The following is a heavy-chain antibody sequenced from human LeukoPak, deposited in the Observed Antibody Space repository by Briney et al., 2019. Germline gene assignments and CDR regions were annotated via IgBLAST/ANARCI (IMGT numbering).Heavy chain of an antibody. D-gene: IGHD3-22*01. CDR2: IGAYNGNT. J-gene: IGHJ3*02. CDR3: ARLITMIVVVSEQPDAFDI. V-gene: IGHV1-18*01. Sequence: ASVKVSCKASGYTFITNGISWVRQAPGQGLEWMGWIGAYNGNTNYAQKLQGRVTMTTDTSTSTAYMELRSLRSDDTAVYYCARLITMIVVVSEQPDAFDIWGQGTMVTVSS. CDR1: GYTFITNG.